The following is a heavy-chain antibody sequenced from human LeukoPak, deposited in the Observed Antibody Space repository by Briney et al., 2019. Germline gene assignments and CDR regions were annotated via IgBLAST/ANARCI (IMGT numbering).Heavy chain of an antibody. CDR2: IYPGDSHT. CDR3: ARLFRCSGGSWYADY. Sequence: RGESLPISCKGSGYSFISYWIGWVRQLPGKGLECMGIIYPGDSHTRYSPSFQGQVTISGDKSISTAYLQWSSLKASDTAMYYCARLFRCSGGSWYADYWGQGTLVTVSS. D-gene: IGHD2-15*01. J-gene: IGHJ4*02. CDR1: GYSFISYW. V-gene: IGHV5-51*01.